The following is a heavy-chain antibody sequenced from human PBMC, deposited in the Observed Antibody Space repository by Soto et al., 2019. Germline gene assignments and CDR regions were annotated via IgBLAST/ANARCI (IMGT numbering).Heavy chain of an antibody. Sequence: ASVQVSCKASGYTFTSYGISWVRQAPGQGLEWMGWISAYNGNTNYAQKLQGRVTMTTDTSTSTAYMELRSLRSDDTAVYYCARARTYYDFWSGYGVNWFDPWGQGTLGTV. CDR3: ARARTYYDFWSGYGVNWFDP. CDR1: GYTFTSYG. V-gene: IGHV1-18*04. J-gene: IGHJ5*02. D-gene: IGHD3-3*01. CDR2: ISAYNGNT.